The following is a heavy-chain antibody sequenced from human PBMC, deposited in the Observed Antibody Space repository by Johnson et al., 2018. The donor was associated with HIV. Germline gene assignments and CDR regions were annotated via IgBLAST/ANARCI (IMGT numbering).Heavy chain of an antibody. CDR1: GFTLSSYA. Sequence: QVQLVESGGGVVQPGRSLRLSCTASGFTLSSYAIHWVRQAPGKGLEWVAVILYDGSNEYYADSVKGRFTISRDNVNNSVFLLLNSLRVEDTAVYFCARAHLIFPKNAFDIWGQGTMVTVSS. J-gene: IGHJ3*02. CDR3: ARAHLIFPKNAFDI. D-gene: IGHD3-3*02. CDR2: ILYDGSNE. V-gene: IGHV3-30-3*01.